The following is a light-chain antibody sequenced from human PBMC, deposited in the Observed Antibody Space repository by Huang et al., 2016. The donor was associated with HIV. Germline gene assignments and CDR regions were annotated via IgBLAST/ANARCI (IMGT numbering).Light chain of an antibody. CDR2: GAS. CDR3: QQYSKWPPNT. Sequence: EIVMTQSPATLSLSPGERATLSCRASQSVNSKLAWYPQNPGQAPMLLIYGASTRATGVPGRFSGSGSGTEFALTISSLQSEDFAVYYCQQYSKWPPNTFGQGTKLESK. V-gene: IGKV3-15*01. J-gene: IGKJ2*01. CDR1: QSVNSK.